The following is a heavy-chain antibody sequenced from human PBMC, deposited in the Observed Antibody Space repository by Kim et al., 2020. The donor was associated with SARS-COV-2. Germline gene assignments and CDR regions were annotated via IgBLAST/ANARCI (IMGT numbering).Heavy chain of an antibody. CDR3: ARLVRNWDKPRDH. V-gene: IGHV4-39*01. CDR1: GDSISSSTYY. Sequence: SETLSLTCTVSGDSISSSTYYWGWIRQPPGKGLEWIGTIYYTGSTYYNPSLKSRVTISADMSNNQFSLKLGSVTAADTALYAFARLVRNWDKPRDHWGQG. CDR2: IYYTGST. J-gene: IGHJ4*02. D-gene: IGHD7-27*01.